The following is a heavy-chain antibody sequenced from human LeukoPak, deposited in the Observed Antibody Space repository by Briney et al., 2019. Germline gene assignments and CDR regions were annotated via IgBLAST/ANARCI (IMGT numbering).Heavy chain of an antibody. Sequence: SETLPLTCTVPGDSVTSGSFYWAWLRQPPGKGLEWIATVYYTGSTYYNPSLKSRVTISIDTSKNQFSLKLRSVVAPDTALYYCARHSGSGSLSRPFDPWGQGTLVTVSS. J-gene: IGHJ5*02. CDR2: VYYTGST. CDR1: GDSVTSGSFY. V-gene: IGHV4-39*01. CDR3: ARHSGSGSLSRPFDP. D-gene: IGHD3-10*01.